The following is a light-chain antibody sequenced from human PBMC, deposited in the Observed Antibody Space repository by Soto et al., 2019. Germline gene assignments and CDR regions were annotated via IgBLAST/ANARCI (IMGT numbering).Light chain of an antibody. Sequence: LLTQSPATLSMSPGERATLTCRASNTISTFLAWYQQKPGQPPRLLIHDSSDRATGVPARFSGSGSGTEFTLTISSLQPDDFATYYCQQYNDYPATFGQGTKVDIK. CDR2: DSS. J-gene: IGKJ1*01. CDR1: NTISTF. CDR3: QQYNDYPAT. V-gene: IGKV3-11*01.